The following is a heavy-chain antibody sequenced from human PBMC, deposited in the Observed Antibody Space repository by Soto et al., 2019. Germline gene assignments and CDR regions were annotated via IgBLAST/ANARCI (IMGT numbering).Heavy chain of an antibody. J-gene: IGHJ6*03. CDR3: ARVEDNYYYYYMDV. Sequence: SLRLSCAASGFTFSSYSMNWVRQAPGKGLEWVSSFSSSSCYIYYADSVKGRFTISRDNAKNSLYLQMNSLRAEDTAVYYCARVEDNYYYYYMDVWGKGTTVTVSS. V-gene: IGHV3-21*01. CDR2: FSSSSCYI. CDR1: GFTFSSYS.